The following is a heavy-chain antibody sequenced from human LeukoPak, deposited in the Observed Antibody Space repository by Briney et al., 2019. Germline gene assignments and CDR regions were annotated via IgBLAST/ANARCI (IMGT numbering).Heavy chain of an antibody. CDR1: GFIVSSDF. J-gene: IGHJ5*02. V-gene: IGHV3-53*01. Sequence: GGSLRLSCAASGFIVSSDFMSWVRQAPGKGLEWVSLISSDGATYYADSVKGRFTISRDSFKNTLSLQMNSLRAEDTAVYYCATSRGASWGPGTLVTVPS. CDR2: ISSDGAT. D-gene: IGHD3-16*01. CDR3: ATSRGAS.